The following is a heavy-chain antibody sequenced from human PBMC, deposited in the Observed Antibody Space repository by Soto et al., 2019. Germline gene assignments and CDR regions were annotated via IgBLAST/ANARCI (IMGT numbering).Heavy chain of an antibody. Sequence: DSVKVSCKASGYTFTGYYMHWVRQAPGQGLEWMGWINPNSGGTNYAQKFQGWVTMTRDTSISTAYMELSRLRSDDTAVYYCAREEHYYDSSGFDYWGQGTLVTVSS. V-gene: IGHV1-2*04. J-gene: IGHJ4*02. D-gene: IGHD3-22*01. CDR2: INPNSGGT. CDR1: GYTFTGYY. CDR3: AREEHYYDSSGFDY.